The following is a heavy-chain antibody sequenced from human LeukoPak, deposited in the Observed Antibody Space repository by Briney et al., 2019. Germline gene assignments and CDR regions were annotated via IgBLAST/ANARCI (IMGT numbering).Heavy chain of an antibody. J-gene: IGHJ4*02. D-gene: IGHD6-19*01. Sequence: ASVKVSCKASGGTFSSYAIGWVRQAPGQGLEWMGGIIPIFGTANYAQKFQGRVTITADESTSTAYMELSSLRSEDTAVYYCARDGGAVAGIGTYYFDYWGQGTLVTVSS. CDR2: IIPIFGTA. V-gene: IGHV1-69*13. CDR3: ARDGGAVAGIGTYYFDY. CDR1: GGTFSSYA.